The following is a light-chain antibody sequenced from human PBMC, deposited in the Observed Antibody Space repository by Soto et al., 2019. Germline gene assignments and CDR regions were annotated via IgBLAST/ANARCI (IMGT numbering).Light chain of an antibody. Sequence: QSALTQPASVSGSPGQSITISCTGTSGDVGSYDLVSWYQQHPGKAPKLMIYEGHKRPSGVSNRFSGSKSGNTASLTISGLQAADEADYYCSSYAGTSTPVVFGGGTKLTVL. J-gene: IGLJ2*01. CDR1: SGDVGSYDL. CDR3: SSYAGTSTPVV. V-gene: IGLV2-23*01. CDR2: EGH.